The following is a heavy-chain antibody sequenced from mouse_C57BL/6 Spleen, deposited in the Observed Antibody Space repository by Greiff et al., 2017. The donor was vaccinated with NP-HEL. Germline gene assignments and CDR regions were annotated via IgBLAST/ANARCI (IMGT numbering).Heavy chain of an antibody. CDR1: GYTFTSYW. V-gene: IGHV1-74*01. Sequence: QVQPKQPGAELVKPGASVKVSCKASGYTFTSYWMHWVKQRPGQGLEWIGRIHPSDSDTNYNQKFKGKATLTVDKSSSTAYMQLSSLTSEDSAVYYCARSYTTVVATDFDYWGQGTTLTVSS. CDR3: ARSYTTVVATDFDY. J-gene: IGHJ2*01. CDR2: IHPSDSDT. D-gene: IGHD1-1*01.